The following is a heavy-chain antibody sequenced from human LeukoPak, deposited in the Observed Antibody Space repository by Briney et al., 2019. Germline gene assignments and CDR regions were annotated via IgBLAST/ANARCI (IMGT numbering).Heavy chain of an antibody. J-gene: IGHJ4*02. D-gene: IGHD6-13*01. V-gene: IGHV1-46*03. CDR3: ARGGYSSSWYPASTDY. CDR2: INPSGGST. Sequence: ASVKVSCKASGYTFTSYYMHWVRQAPGQGLEWMGIINPSGGSTSYAQKFQGRVTMTRDTSTSTVYMELSSLRSEDTAVYYCARGGYSSSWYPASTDYRGQGILVTVSS. CDR1: GYTFTSYY.